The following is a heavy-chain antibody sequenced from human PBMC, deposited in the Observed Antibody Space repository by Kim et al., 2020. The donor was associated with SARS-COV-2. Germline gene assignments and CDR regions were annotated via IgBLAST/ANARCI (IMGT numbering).Heavy chain of an antibody. Sequence: GGSLRLSCAASGFTVSSYEMNWVRQAPGKGLEWVSYIIGSGTTIYDAYAGGGLFTISNDNNKNSHLLQMSRLRAEEAADYYGSRGSYYDPCDY. D-gene: IGHD3-22*01. CDR3: SRGSYYDPCDY. CDR2: IIGSGTTI. J-gene: IGHJ4*01. CDR1: GFTVSSYE. V-gene: IGHV3-48*03.